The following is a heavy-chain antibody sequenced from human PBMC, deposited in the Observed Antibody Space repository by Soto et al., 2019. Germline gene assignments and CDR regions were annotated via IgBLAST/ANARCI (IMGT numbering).Heavy chain of an antibody. CDR2: ISYDGSNK. CDR1: GFTFSSYG. Sequence: QVQLVESGGGVVQPGRSLRLSCAASGFTFSSYGMHWVRQAPGKGLEWVAVISYDGSNKYYADSVKGRFTISRDNSKNTLYLQMNSLRAEDTAVYYCAKDRSRFGELSLALFLSWGQGTLVTVSS. V-gene: IGHV3-30*18. D-gene: IGHD3-10*01. CDR3: AKDRSRFGELSLALFLS. J-gene: IGHJ4*02.